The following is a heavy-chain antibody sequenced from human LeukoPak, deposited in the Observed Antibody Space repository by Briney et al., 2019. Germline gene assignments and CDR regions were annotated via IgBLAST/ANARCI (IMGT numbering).Heavy chain of an antibody. V-gene: IGHV3-33*01. CDR3: ARDPPGDYGDYFGPFD. J-gene: IGHJ4*02. CDR2: IWYDGSNK. D-gene: IGHD4-17*01. CDR1: GGTFSSYG. Sequence: SCKASGGTFSSYGMHWVRQAPGKGLEWVAVIWYDGSNKYYADSVKGRFTISRDNSKNTLYLQMNSLRAEDTAVYYCARDPPGDYGDYFGPFDWGQGTLVTVSS.